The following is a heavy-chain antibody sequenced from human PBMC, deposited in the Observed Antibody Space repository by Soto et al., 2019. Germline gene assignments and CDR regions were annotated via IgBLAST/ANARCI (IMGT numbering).Heavy chain of an antibody. CDR2: IYKSGST. V-gene: IGHV4-31*03. J-gene: IGHJ4*02. D-gene: IGHD6-19*01. CDR3: ARKGHRSGCLGY. Sequence: QVQLQESGPGLVKPSQTLSLTCTVSGDSITSGYYFWSWIRQRPGKSLEWIGNIYKSGSTYYNPSLESRITISVDTSKNQFSLKLTSVTAADTAVYYCARKGHRSGCLGYWGQGTLVTVSS. CDR1: GDSITSGYYF.